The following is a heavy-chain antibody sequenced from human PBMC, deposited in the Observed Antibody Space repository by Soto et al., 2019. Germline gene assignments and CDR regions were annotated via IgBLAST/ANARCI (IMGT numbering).Heavy chain of an antibody. CDR1: GFTFSSYG. J-gene: IGHJ4*02. CDR3: TREAGPLDY. CDR2: IYGGGST. Sequence: GGSLRLSCAASGFTFSSYGMHWVRQAPGKGLEWVAVIYGGGSTYYADSVKGRFTISRDNSKNTLYLQMNSLRAEDTAVYYCTREAGPLDYWGQGTLVTVSS. V-gene: IGHV3-NL1*01.